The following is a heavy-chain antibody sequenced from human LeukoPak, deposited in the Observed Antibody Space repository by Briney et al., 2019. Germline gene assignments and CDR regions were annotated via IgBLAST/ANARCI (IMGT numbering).Heavy chain of an antibody. CDR2: ISSSSSYI. CDR1: GFTFSSYS. V-gene: IGHV3-21*01. Sequence: GGSLRLSCAASGFTFSSYSMNWVRQAPGKGLEWVSSISSSSSYIYYADSVKGRFTISRDNAKNTLYLQMNSLRAEDTAVYYCARDAVAGTSYYYYGMDVWGQGTTVTVSS. CDR3: ARDAVAGTSYYYYGMDV. J-gene: IGHJ6*02. D-gene: IGHD6-19*01.